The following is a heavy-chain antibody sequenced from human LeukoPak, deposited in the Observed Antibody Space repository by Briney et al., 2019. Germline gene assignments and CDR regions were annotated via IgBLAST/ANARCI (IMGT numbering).Heavy chain of an antibody. CDR3: ASAPSYYDFWSGGYYMDV. D-gene: IGHD3-3*01. CDR2: INWNSGRT. CDR1: GFTFDDYA. Sequence: GRSLRLSCAASGFTFDDYAMHWVRQAPGKGLEWVSGINWNSGRTGYADSVKGRFTISRDNAKNSLYLQMNSLRAEDTAVYYCASAPSYYDFWSGGYYMDVWGKGTTVTVSS. J-gene: IGHJ6*03. V-gene: IGHV3-9*01.